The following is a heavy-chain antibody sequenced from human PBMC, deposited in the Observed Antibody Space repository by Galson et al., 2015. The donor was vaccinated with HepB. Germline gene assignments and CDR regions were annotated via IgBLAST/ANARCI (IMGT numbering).Heavy chain of an antibody. CDR1: GYTFTGYY. CDR2: INPNSGGT. V-gene: IGHV1-2*02. D-gene: IGHD4-17*01. J-gene: IGHJ6*03. CDR3: ARVESYGDYGYYHYMDV. Sequence: SVKVSCKASGYTFTGYYMHWVRQAPGQGLEWMGWINPNSGGTNFAQKFQDRVTLTRDTSISTAYMELSSLRSDDTAVYYCARVESYGDYGYYHYMDVWGKGTTVTVSS.